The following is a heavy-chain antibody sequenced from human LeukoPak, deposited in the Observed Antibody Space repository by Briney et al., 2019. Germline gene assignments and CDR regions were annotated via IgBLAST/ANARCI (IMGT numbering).Heavy chain of an antibody. D-gene: IGHD1-26*01. CDR1: GFTFSSYS. Sequence: PGESLRLSCEASGFTFSSYSMNWVRQAPGKGLEWISYISTSTTTIYYANSVKGRFTISRDNAKKSLYLQMNSLRVEDTGVYYCAKIVGATIHYYYYYMDVWGKGTTVTVSS. CDR3: AKIVGATIHYYYYYMDV. J-gene: IGHJ6*03. CDR2: ISTSTTTI. V-gene: IGHV3-48*01.